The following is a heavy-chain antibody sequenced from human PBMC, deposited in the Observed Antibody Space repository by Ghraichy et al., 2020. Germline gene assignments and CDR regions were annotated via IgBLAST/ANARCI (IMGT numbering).Heavy chain of an antibody. Sequence: GGSLRLSCAASGFTFSSYWMSWVRQAPGKGLEWVANIKQDGSEKYYVDSVKGRFTISRDNAKNSLYLQMNSLRAEDTAVYYCARDRGYYYDSSGYPEAPWFFTEPWYFDLWGRGTLVTVSS. V-gene: IGHV3-7*01. CDR3: ARDRGYYYDSSGYPEAPWFFTEPWYFDL. J-gene: IGHJ2*01. D-gene: IGHD3-22*01. CDR2: IKQDGSEK. CDR1: GFTFSSYW.